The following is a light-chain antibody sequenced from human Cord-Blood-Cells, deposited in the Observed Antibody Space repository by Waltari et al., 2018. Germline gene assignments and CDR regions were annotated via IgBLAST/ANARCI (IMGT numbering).Light chain of an antibody. J-gene: IGKJ3*01. CDR3: QQYYSYPFT. CDR1: PGISRY. Sequence: AIRMTQSPSSFSASTGDRVTITCRASPGISRYLAWYQPKPGKAPKLLIYAASTLQSGVPSRFSGSGSGTDFTLTISCLQSEDFAAYYCQQYYSYPFTFGPGTKVDIK. CDR2: AAS. V-gene: IGKV1-8*01.